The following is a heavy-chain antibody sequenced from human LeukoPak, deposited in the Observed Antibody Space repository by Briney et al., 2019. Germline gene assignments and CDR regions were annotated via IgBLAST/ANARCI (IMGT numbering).Heavy chain of an antibody. V-gene: IGHV3-23*01. D-gene: IGHD3-3*01. Sequence: GGSLRLSCAASGFTFSSYAMSWVRQAPGKGLEWVSSISGSGSSTYYADSVKGRFTISRDNSKNTLYLQMNSLRAEDTAVYYCAKAAGFWSGYYDYWGQGTLVTVSS. CDR2: ISGSGSST. J-gene: IGHJ4*02. CDR3: AKAAGFWSGYYDY. CDR1: GFTFSSYA.